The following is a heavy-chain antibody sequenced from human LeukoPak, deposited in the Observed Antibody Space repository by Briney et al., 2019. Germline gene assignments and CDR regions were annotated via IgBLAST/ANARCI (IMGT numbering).Heavy chain of an antibody. D-gene: IGHD4-17*01. Sequence: ASVNVSCKASGYPFTTYYIHWVRQAPGQGLEWMGCINPKNGDSKYAQKFQGRVTMTRATSIATAYMEVSRLTSDDTAVYFCARAGYDYDDSSDFWGQGTLVTVSS. V-gene: IGHV1-2*02. CDR1: GYPFTTYY. CDR3: ARAGYDYDDSSDF. CDR2: INPKNGDS. J-gene: IGHJ4*02.